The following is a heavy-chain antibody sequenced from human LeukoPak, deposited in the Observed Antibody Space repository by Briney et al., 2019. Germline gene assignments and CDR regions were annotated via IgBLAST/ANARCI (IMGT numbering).Heavy chain of an antibody. Sequence: ASVKVSCKASGYTFTDYYIHWVRQAPGQGLEWMGWINPNRGGTNYTQKFKGRVTMTRDTSISTAYMELFRLTSDDTAVYYCARVLARYGNLDYWGQGILVTVSS. J-gene: IGHJ4*02. CDR2: INPNRGGT. V-gene: IGHV1-2*02. CDR1: GYTFTDYY. D-gene: IGHD1-14*01. CDR3: ARVLARYGNLDY.